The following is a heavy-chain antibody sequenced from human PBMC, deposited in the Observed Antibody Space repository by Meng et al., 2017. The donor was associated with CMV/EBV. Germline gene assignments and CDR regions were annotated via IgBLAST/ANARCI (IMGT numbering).Heavy chain of an antibody. V-gene: IGHV1-2*02. D-gene: IGHD3-16*02. CDR3: AREEPLYCDYVWGSYRFHQGYYYYGMDV. CDR2: INPNSGGT. CDR1: GYTFTGYY. J-gene: IGHJ6*02. Sequence: ASVKVSCKASGYTFTGYYMHWVRQAPGQGLEWMGWINPNSGGTNYAQKFQGRVTMTRDTSISTAYMELSRLRSDDTAVYYCAREEPLYCDYVWGSYRFHQGYYYYGMDVWGQGTTVTVSS.